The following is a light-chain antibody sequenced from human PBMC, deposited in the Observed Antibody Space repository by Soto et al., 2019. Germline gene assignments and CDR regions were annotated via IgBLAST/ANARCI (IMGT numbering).Light chain of an antibody. CDR3: CSYAGSSTYV. CDR1: SSDVGGYNY. CDR2: DVS. Sequence: QSVLTQPRSVSGSPGQSVTISCTGTSSDVGGYNYLSWYQQHPGRAPKVMIYDVSKRPSGVPDRFSGSKSGNTASLTISGLQAEDEADYYCCSYAGSSTYVFGTGTKVTVL. V-gene: IGLV2-11*01. J-gene: IGLJ1*01.